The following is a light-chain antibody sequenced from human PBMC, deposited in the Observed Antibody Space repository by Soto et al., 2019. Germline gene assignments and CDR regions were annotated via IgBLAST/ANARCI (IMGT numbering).Light chain of an antibody. CDR2: EVN. CDR3: SAYTTSNTLI. Sequence: QSVLTQPASVSGPPGQSVTISCTGTSSDVGGYDYVSWYQQHPGTAPKLILYEVNNRPSGVSNRFSGSKSGNTASLIISGLQTEDEANYYRSAYTTSNTLIFGTGTKVTVL. V-gene: IGLV2-14*01. CDR1: SSDVGGYDY. J-gene: IGLJ1*01.